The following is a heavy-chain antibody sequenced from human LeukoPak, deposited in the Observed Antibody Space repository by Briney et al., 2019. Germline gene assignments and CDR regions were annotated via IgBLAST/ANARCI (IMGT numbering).Heavy chain of an antibody. V-gene: IGHV1-18*01. CDR2: FSAYNGNT. Sequence: ASVKVSCKASGGNLNNFAVSWVRQAPGQGLEWMGWFSAYNGNTNYAQNLQGRVTMTTDTSTSTAYMELRKLRSDDTAVYYCARDARPCGGDCYQDYWGQGTLVTVSS. CDR3: ARDARPCGGDCYQDY. CDR1: GGNLNNFA. D-gene: IGHD2-21*02. J-gene: IGHJ4*02.